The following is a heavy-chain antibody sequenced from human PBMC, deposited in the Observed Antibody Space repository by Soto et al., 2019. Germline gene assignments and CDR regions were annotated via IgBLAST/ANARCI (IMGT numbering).Heavy chain of an antibody. CDR2: ISYDGSNK. CDR1: GFTFSNYA. D-gene: IGHD5-18*01. CDR3: ATDVGYSYGIGYGMDV. Sequence: GGSLRLSCAASGFTFSNYAMHWVRQAPGKGLEWVAVISYDGSNKYYADSVKGRFTISRDNSKNTLYLQMNSLRAEDTAVYYCATDVGYSYGIGYGMDVWGQGTTVTVSS. V-gene: IGHV3-30-3*01. J-gene: IGHJ6*02.